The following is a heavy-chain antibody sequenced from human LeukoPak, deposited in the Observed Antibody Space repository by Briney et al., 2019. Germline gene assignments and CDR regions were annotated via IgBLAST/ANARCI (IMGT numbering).Heavy chain of an antibody. CDR1: GYTFTGYF. CDR2: INPNIGAT. V-gene: IGHV1-2*02. D-gene: IGHD2-2*01. CDR3: ARPDDGTSIPDY. J-gene: IGHJ4*02. Sequence: ASVKVSCKASGYTFTGYFMHWVRQAPGQGLEWIGWINPNIGATNYAQKFQGRVTMTRDTSMSTAYMELSRLRSDDTAVYYCARPDDGTSIPDYWGQGTLVTVSS.